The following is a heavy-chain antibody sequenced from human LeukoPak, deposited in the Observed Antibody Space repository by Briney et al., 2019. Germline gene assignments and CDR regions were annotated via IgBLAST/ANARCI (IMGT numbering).Heavy chain of an antibody. CDR1: GFTFSSNW. Sequence: GGSLRLSCAASGFTFSSNWMHWVCRAPGKGLVWVSRINEDGSTTNYADSVKGRSTIFRDNAKNTLYLQMNSLRAEDTAVYYCVRDLGGRSGHWGQGTLVTVSS. V-gene: IGHV3-74*01. D-gene: IGHD1-26*01. CDR2: INEDGSTT. J-gene: IGHJ4*02. CDR3: VRDLGGRSGH.